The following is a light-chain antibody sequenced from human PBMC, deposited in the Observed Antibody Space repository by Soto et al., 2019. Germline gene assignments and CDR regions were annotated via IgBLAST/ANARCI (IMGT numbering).Light chain of an antibody. V-gene: IGKV3-20*01. CDR1: QSVPSNF. Sequence: EIVLTQSPGTLSLSPGERATLSCRASQSVPSNFLAWYQQKPGQAPILLIYGVSRRATGIPDRFSGSGSGTDFALTISRLEPDDLAVYYCQPYDSSWTFGQGTKVDIK. CDR3: QPYDSSWT. CDR2: GVS. J-gene: IGKJ1*01.